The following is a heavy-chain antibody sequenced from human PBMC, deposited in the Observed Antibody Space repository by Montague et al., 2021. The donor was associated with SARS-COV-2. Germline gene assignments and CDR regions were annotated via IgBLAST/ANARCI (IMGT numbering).Heavy chain of an antibody. CDR2: IDYSGIT. J-gene: IGHJ6*03. CDR3: ARLAVIISGAPPTRLPWYMDV. CDR1: GGSFSSSPYY. Sequence: SESLSLTCTVSGGSFSSSPYYWGWLRQSPGKGLEWIGNIDYSGITDYNPSLKTRVTISVDTSKNQFSLNLTSVTAADTAVYYCARLAVIISGAPPTRLPWYMDVWGKGTTVTVSS. V-gene: IGHV4-39*01. D-gene: IGHD3-3*01.